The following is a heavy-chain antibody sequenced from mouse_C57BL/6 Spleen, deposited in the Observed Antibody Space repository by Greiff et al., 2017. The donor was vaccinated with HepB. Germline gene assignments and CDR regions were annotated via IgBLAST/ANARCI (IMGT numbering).Heavy chain of an antibody. Sequence: EVQLQQSGPELVKPGASVKISCKASGYTFTDYYMNWVKQSHGKSLEWIGDINPNNGGTSYNQKFKGKATLTVDKSSSTAYMELRSLTSEDSAVYYCAREGIYYDYDRFAYWGQRTLVTVSA. CDR2: INPNNGGT. CDR3: AREGIYYDYDRFAY. J-gene: IGHJ3*01. V-gene: IGHV1-26*01. CDR1: GYTFTDYY. D-gene: IGHD2-4*01.